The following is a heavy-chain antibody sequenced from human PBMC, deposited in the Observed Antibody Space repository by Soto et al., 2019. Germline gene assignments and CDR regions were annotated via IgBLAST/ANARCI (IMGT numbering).Heavy chain of an antibody. Sequence: GGSLRLSCAASGFTFSSYGMHWVRQAPGKGLEWVAVIWNDGSNKYYADSVKGRFTISRDNSKNTLYLQMNSLRAEDTAVYYFASGYSGYDYLSFNYFDYWGQGTRVTVSS. CDR2: IWNDGSNK. V-gene: IGHV3-33*01. CDR3: ASGYSGYDYLSFNYFDY. D-gene: IGHD5-12*01. J-gene: IGHJ4*02. CDR1: GFTFSSYG.